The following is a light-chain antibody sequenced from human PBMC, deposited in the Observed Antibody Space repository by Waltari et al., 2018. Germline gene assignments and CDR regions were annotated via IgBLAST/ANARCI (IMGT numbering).Light chain of an antibody. CDR1: SSDVGGYNY. CDR2: EVS. J-gene: IGLJ2*01. CDR3: SSYTSSSTSVV. Sequence: QSALTQPASVSGSPGPSITISCTGTSSDVGGYNYASWYKQHRGKAPKLMIYEVSNRPSGVSNRFSGSKSGNTASLTISGLQAEDEADYYCSSYTSSSTSVVFGGGTKLTVL. V-gene: IGLV2-14*01.